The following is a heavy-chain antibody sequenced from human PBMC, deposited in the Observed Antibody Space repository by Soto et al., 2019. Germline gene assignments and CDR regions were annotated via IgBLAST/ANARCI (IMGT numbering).Heavy chain of an antibody. J-gene: IGHJ4*02. Sequence: PSETLSLTCAVSGGSISSGGYSWSWIRQPPGKGLEWIGYIYHSGSTYYNPSLKSRVTISVDRSKNQFSLKLSSVTAADTAVYYFARGPGIAAAGTFWDYWGQGTLVTVSS. CDR1: GGSISSGGYS. V-gene: IGHV4-30-2*01. CDR3: ARGPGIAAAGTFWDY. CDR2: IYHSGST. D-gene: IGHD6-13*01.